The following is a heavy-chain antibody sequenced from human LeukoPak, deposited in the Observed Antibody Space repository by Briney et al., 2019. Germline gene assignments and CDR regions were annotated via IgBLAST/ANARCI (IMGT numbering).Heavy chain of an antibody. CDR1: GYTLTELS. V-gene: IGHV1-24*01. D-gene: IGHD1-26*01. CDR2: FDPEDGET. J-gene: IGHJ4*02. Sequence: ASVKVSCKVSGYTLTELSMHWVRQAPGKGLEWMGGFDPEDGETIYAQKFQGRLTMTEDTSTDTAYMELSSLRSEDTAVYYCAMTDGWSYHLDYWGQGTLVTVSS. CDR3: AMTDGWSYHLDY.